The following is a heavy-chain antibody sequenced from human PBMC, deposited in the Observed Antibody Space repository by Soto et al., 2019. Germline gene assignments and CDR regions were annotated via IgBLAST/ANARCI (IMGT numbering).Heavy chain of an antibody. J-gene: IGHJ4*02. V-gene: IGHV1-46*01. CDR2: INPSGGST. D-gene: IGHD1-26*01. Sequence: ASVKVSCKASGYIFTDYYMHWVRQAPGQGLEWMGIINPSGGSTSYAQKIQGRVTMTRDTSTSTDYMELSSLRFEDTAVYYCARWGRGSYYSFDYWGQGTLVTVSS. CDR3: ARWGRGSYYSFDY. CDR1: GYIFTDYY.